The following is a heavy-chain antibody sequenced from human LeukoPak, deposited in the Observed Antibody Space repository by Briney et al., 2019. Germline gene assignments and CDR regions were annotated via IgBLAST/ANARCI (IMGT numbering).Heavy chain of an antibody. CDR1: GGSFSGYY. J-gene: IGHJ6*03. CDR2: INHSGST. Sequence: PSETLSLTCAVYGGSFSGYYWSWIRQPPGKGLEWIGEINHSGSTNYNPSLKSRVTISVDTSKNQFSLKLSSVTAADTAVYYCARGGDYDFWSGKNCYYYYMDVWGKGTTVTVSS. D-gene: IGHD3-3*01. CDR3: ARGGDYDFWSGKNCYYYYMDV. V-gene: IGHV4-34*01.